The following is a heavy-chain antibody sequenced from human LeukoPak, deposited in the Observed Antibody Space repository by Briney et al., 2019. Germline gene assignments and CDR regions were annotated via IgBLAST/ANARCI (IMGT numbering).Heavy chain of an antibody. CDR3: ARVSHYYGSGSQSLYYYYYMDV. Sequence: GGSLRLSCAASGFTVSSNYMSWVRQAPGKGLEWVSVIYSGGSTYYADSVKGRFTISRDNSKNTLYLQMNSLRAEDTAVYYCARVSHYYGSGSQSLYYYYYMDVWGKGTTVTISS. CDR2: IYSGGST. CDR1: GFTVSSNY. J-gene: IGHJ6*03. D-gene: IGHD3-10*01. V-gene: IGHV3-66*01.